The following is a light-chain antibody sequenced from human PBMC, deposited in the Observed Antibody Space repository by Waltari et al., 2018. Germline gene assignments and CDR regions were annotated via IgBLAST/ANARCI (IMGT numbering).Light chain of an antibody. CDR3: QQYYSYLLT. CDR2: AAS. V-gene: IGKV1-8*01. CDR1: QGLSSF. Sequence: AILMTQSPSSLSASTGKRVTITCRASQGLSSFLAWYKQKPGKAPKLLISAASTLQSGVPSRFSGSGSGTDFTLTISCLQSEDFATYYCQQYYSYLLTFGGGTKVEIK. J-gene: IGKJ4*01.